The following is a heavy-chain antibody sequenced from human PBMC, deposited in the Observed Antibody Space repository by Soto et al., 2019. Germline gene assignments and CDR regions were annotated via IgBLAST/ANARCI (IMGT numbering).Heavy chain of an antibody. CDR3: AREKEGWFDP. CDR2: IYYSGST. V-gene: IGHV4-31*03. Sequence: PSETLSLTCTVSGGSISSGGYYWSWIRQHPGKGLEWIGYIYYSGSTYYNPSLKSRVTISVDTAKNQFSLKLSSGTAADTAVYYCAREKEGWFDPWGQGTLVTVSS. CDR1: GGSISSGGYY. J-gene: IGHJ5*02.